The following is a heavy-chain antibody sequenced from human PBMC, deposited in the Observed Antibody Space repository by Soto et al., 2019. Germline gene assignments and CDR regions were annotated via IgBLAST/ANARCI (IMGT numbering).Heavy chain of an antibody. D-gene: IGHD6-19*01. Sequence: PGGSLRLSCAASGFTFDDYAMHWVRQAPGKGLEWVSGLTWNSNNIVYADSVKGRFTISRDNAKNSPYLQMNSLRAEDTALYYCTKAARAVAGTDAFDIWGQGTMVTVSS. CDR3: TKAARAVAGTDAFDI. CDR1: GFTFDDYA. J-gene: IGHJ3*02. V-gene: IGHV3-9*01. CDR2: LTWNSNNI.